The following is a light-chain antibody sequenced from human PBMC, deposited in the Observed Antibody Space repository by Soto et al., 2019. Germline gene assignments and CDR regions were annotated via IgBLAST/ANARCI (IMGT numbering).Light chain of an antibody. CDR1: QSINSNY. CDR3: QQYGYPPRT. Sequence: EIVLTQSPGTVSLSPGEETTLSCRASQSINSNYLAWYQQKPGQAPRLLIYGASSRATGIPDRFSGSGSGTDYTLTISRLEPEDFAVYYCQQYGYPPRTFGQGTKVEI. CDR2: GAS. V-gene: IGKV3-20*01. J-gene: IGKJ1*01.